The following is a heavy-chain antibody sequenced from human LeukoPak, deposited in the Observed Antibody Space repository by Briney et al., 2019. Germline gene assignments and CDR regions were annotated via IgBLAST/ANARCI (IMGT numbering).Heavy chain of an antibody. Sequence: GGSLRLSCAASGFTFSSYSMNWVRQAPGKGLEWVSSISSSSYIYYADSVKGRFTISRDNAKNSLYLQMNSLRAEDTAVYYCARDARIAAAGFDPWGQGTLVTVSS. J-gene: IGHJ5*02. CDR3: ARDARIAAAGFDP. D-gene: IGHD6-13*01. CDR1: GFTFSSYS. CDR2: ISSSSYI. V-gene: IGHV3-21*01.